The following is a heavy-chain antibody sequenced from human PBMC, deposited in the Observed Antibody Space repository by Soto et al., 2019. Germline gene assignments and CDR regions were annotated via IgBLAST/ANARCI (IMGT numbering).Heavy chain of an antibody. CDR3: ARLVNYYFGMDV. CDR1: DTTHR. J-gene: IGHJ6*02. CDR2: IYPGDSDT. Sequence: PGESLRISCKASDTTHRIGWVRQKPGKGLEWMGIIYPGDSDTKYSPSFQGQVTISVDKSISTAYLHWSSLKASDTATYYCARLVNYYFGMDVWGLGTTVTVS. V-gene: IGHV5-51*01.